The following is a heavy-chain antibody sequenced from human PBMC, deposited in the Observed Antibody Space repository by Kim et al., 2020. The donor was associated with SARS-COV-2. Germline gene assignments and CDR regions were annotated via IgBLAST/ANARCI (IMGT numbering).Heavy chain of an antibody. CDR2: IDNSGHT. J-gene: IGHJ4*02. Sequence: SETLSLTCAVSSDSFSGYYWSWIRQPPGKGLEWIGDIDNSGHTNYNPSLKSRVSISVDMSKDQFSLNVTYVTAADTAVYYCASIMIFGVVTDWGQGTLVTVSS. CDR1: SDSFSGYY. V-gene: IGHV4-34*01. D-gene: IGHD3-3*01. CDR3: ASIMIFGVVTD.